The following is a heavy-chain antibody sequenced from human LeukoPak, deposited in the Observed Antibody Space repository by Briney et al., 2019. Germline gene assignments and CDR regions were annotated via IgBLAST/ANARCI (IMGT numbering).Heavy chain of an antibody. D-gene: IGHD3-16*02. CDR1: GGSISSYY. Sequence: SETLSLTCTVSGGSISSYYWSWIRQPAGKGLEWIGRIYTSGSTNYNPSLKSRVTMSVDTSKNQFSLKLSSVTAADTAVYYCARAQYYDYVWGSYPVPYDALDIWGQGTMVTVSS. J-gene: IGHJ3*02. V-gene: IGHV4-4*07. CDR3: ARAQYYDYVWGSYPVPYDALDI. CDR2: IYTSGST.